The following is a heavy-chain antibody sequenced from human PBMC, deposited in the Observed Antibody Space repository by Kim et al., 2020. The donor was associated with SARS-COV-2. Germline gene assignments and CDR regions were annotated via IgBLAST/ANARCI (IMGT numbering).Heavy chain of an antibody. V-gene: IGHV3-7*03. CDR3: ARDTGPNLSDF. J-gene: IGHJ4*02. CDR1: GFTFSSYW. Sequence: GGSLRLSCAASGFTFSSYWMTWVRQAPGRGLEWVASMNQDGSEIYYVKSVQGRFTISRDNAKRSLYLQMTSLRAEDTALYYCARDTGPNLSDFWGQGTLVTVSS. CDR2: MNQDGSEI.